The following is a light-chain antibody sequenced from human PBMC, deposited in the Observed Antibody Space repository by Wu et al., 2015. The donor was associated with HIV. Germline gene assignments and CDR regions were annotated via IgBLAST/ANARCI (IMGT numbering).Light chain of an antibody. CDR1: QSITPW. CDR3: QHYSAFPYT. CDR2: KTS. V-gene: IGKV1-5*03. Sequence: GDRVTITCRASQSITPWLAWYQQKPGKAPNLLIYKTSNLQNGVPPRFSGSGFGTEYSLTISNLQPDDFATYFCQHYSAFPYTFGQGTKLEI. J-gene: IGKJ2*01.